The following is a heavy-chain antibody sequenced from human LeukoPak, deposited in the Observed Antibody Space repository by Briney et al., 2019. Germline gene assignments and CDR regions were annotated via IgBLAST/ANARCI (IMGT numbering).Heavy chain of an antibody. Sequence: GGALQISWKGSGYSFTTYWIGWVRQVPGKGLDWMGIIYPGDSDTRYSPSFRGQVTISADTSINTAYLQWSGLKASDTAMYYCARRGYSYSDFDFWGQGTLVTVSS. V-gene: IGHV5-51*01. D-gene: IGHD5-18*01. CDR3: ARRGYSYSDFDF. J-gene: IGHJ4*02. CDR1: GYSFTTYW. CDR2: IYPGDSDT.